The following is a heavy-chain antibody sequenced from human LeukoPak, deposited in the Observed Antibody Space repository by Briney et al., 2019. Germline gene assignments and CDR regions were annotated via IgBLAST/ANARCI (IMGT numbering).Heavy chain of an antibody. J-gene: IGHJ4*02. Sequence: SVKVSCKASGGTFSSYAISWVRQAPGQGLEWMGGNIPIFGTANYAQKFQGRVTMTEDTSTDTAYMELSSLRSEDTAVYYCATGWGGRDFDYWGQGTLVTVSS. D-gene: IGHD1-1*01. CDR3: ATGWGGRDFDY. CDR1: GGTFSSYA. V-gene: IGHV1-69*06. CDR2: NIPIFGTA.